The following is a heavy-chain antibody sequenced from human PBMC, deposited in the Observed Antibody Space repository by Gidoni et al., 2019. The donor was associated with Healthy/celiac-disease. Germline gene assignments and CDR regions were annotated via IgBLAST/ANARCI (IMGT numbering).Heavy chain of an antibody. D-gene: IGHD3-3*01. J-gene: IGHJ5*02. CDR2: ISSSSSTI. V-gene: IGHV3-48*02. CDR3: ARDLGSITIFGVAAKGWFDP. Sequence: LEWVSYISSSSSTIYYADSVKGRFTISRDNAKNSLYLQMNSLRDEDTAVYYCARDLGSITIFGVAAKGWFDPWGQGTLVTVSS.